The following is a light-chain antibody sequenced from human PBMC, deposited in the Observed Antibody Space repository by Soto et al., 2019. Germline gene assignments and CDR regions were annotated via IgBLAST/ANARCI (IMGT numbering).Light chain of an antibody. Sequence: DIQMTQSPSSLSASLGDRVTITCRASQGIGIYLAWFQQRPGKVPKLLLYAASTLQSWVPSRFSGSGSGTDFTLTISSLQPEDVATYYCQKYNSAPLTFGGGTRDEIK. J-gene: IGKJ4*01. CDR1: QGIGIY. CDR3: QKYNSAPLT. V-gene: IGKV1-27*01. CDR2: AAS.